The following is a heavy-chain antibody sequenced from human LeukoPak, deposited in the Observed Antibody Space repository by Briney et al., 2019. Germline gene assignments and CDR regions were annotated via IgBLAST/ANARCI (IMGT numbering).Heavy chain of an antibody. Sequence: SETLSLTCAVYGGSFSGYYWSWIRQPPGKGLEWIGEINHSGSTNYNPSLKSRVTISVDTSKDQFSLKLSSVTAADTAVYYCARGADSSGYYSIFYFDYWGQGTLVTVSS. D-gene: IGHD3-22*01. CDR1: GGSFSGYY. CDR3: ARGADSSGYYSIFYFDY. V-gene: IGHV4-34*01. CDR2: INHSGST. J-gene: IGHJ4*02.